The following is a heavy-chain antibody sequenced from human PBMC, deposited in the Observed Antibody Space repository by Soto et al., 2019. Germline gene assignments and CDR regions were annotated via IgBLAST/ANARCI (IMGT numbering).Heavy chain of an antibody. CDR2: IYSGGRT. D-gene: IGHD2-8*01. V-gene: IGHV3-66*01. J-gene: IGHJ2*01. Sequence: GGSLRLSCAASGFTVSDNYMSWVRQAPGKGLEWVSLIYSGGRTFYADSVKGRFTIPRDTNTVYLQMNSLRAEDTAVYYCARVNFDDTNYWYFDLWGRGTLVTVSS. CDR1: GFTVSDNY. CDR3: ARVNFDDTNYWYFDL.